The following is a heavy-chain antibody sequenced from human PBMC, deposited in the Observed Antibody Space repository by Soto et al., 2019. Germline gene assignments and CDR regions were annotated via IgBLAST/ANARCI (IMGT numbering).Heavy chain of an antibody. CDR3: AINLVLAPTPVTTYFDL. V-gene: IGHV4-31*03. Sequence: QVQLQESGPGLVKPSQTLSLTCTVSGGSISSGGYYWSWIRQHPGKGLEWIGYIYYSGSTYYNPSLKSRVTISVDTSKNQFSLKLSSVTAADTAVYYCAINLVLAPTPVTTYFDLWGRGTLVTVSS. D-gene: IGHD4-17*01. J-gene: IGHJ2*01. CDR1: GGSISSGGYY. CDR2: IYYSGST.